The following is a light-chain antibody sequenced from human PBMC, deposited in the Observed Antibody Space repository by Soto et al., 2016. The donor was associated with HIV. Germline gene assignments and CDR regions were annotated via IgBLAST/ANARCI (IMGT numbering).Light chain of an antibody. J-gene: IGLJ2*01. CDR2: QNW. CDR3: HTWDSDTPI. V-gene: IGLV3-1*01. Sequence: SYEVTQPPSVSVSPGQTASITCSGDKLGDEYTHWYQQKPGQSPVLIIYQNWRRPSGIPERFSGSNSGNTATLTLTGTQAIDEADYYCHTWDSDTPIFGGGAKLTVL. CDR1: KLGDEY.